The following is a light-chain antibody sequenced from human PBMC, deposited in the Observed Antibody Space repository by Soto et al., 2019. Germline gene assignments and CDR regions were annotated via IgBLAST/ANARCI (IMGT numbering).Light chain of an antibody. Sequence: ENVLTPSPGTPALSPRGKATLSCRASQSVSSNYLAWYQQKPGQPTRLLIDGASHRATGIPDSFSGSGWGTYFILTSSRLETDDFAVYYCQQYGSSGTFGQGTKVDIK. CDR1: QSVSSNY. V-gene: IGKV3-20*01. CDR2: GAS. CDR3: QQYGSSGT. J-gene: IGKJ1*01.